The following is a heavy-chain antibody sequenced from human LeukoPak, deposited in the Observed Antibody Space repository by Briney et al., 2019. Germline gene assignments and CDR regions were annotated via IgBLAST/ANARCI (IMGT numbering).Heavy chain of an antibody. CDR3: ASGHSGSYYYFDY. V-gene: IGHV3-21*01. D-gene: IGHD1-26*01. J-gene: IGHJ4*02. Sequence: PGGSLRLSCAASGFTFSSYSMNGVRQAPGKGLECVSSISSSSSYIYYADSVKGRFTISRDNAKNSLYLQMNSLRAEDTAVYYCASGHSGSYYYFDYWGQGTLVTVSS. CDR1: GFTFSSYS. CDR2: ISSSSSYI.